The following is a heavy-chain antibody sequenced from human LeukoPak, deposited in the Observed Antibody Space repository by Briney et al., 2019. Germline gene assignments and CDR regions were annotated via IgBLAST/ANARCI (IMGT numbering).Heavy chain of an antibody. Sequence: GGSLRLSCTTSGFTFSNRVMTWVRQAPGKGLEWVSSISPSGGSTFYADSVKGRFTISRDNSKNTLYLQMSSLGAEDTAAYYCAGGYSDYDFFDSWGQGTLVTVSS. CDR3: AGGYSDYDFFDS. D-gene: IGHD5-12*01. J-gene: IGHJ4*02. CDR2: ISPSGGST. V-gene: IGHV3-23*01. CDR1: GFTFSNRV.